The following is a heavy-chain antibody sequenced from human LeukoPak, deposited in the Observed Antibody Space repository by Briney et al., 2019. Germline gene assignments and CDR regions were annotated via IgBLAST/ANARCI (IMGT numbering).Heavy chain of an antibody. V-gene: IGHV6-1*01. J-gene: IGHJ6*03. CDR2: TYYRSKWYN. D-gene: IGHD2-2*01. CDR1: GDSVSSNSAA. CDR3: ARESTYCSSTSCYLYYYYYYMDV. Sequence: SQTLSLTCAISGDSVSSNSAAWNWIRQSPSRGLEWLGRTYYRSKWYNDYAVSVKSRITINPDTSKNQFSLQLNSATPEDTAVYYCARESTYCSSTSCYLYYYYYYMDVWGKGTTVTVSS.